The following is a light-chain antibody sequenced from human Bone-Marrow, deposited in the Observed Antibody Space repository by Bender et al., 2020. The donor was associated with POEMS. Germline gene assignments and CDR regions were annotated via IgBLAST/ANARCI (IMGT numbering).Light chain of an antibody. V-gene: IGLV2-14*01. CDR3: SSYTRSATVV. J-gene: IGLJ2*01. Sequence: QSALTQPPSASGSPGQSVTISCTGTSSDVGGYDYVSWYQQHPGTAPKLMIYDVSKRPSGVSNRFSGSKSGNTASLTISGLQAEDEADYYCSSYTRSATVVFGGGTKLTVL. CDR2: DVS. CDR1: SSDVGGYDY.